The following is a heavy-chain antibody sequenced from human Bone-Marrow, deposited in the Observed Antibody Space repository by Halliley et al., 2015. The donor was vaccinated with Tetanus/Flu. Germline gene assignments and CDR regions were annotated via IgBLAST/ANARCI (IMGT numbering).Heavy chain of an antibody. V-gene: IGHV3-21*01. CDR1: GFFFNTYN. J-gene: IGHJ4*02. Sequence: SLRLSCAASGFFFNTYNMNWVRQAPGKGLEWVSYISSSGSFVYSADSVKGRFTISRDNARNSLYLQLNSLRAEDTAVYYCARGYGDMHFDYWGQGTLVTVSS. CDR2: ISSSGSFV. D-gene: IGHD4-17*01. CDR3: ARGYGDMHFDY.